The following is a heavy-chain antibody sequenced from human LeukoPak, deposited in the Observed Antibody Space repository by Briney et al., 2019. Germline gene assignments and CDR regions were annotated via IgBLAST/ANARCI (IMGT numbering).Heavy chain of an antibody. Sequence: ASVKVSCKASGYTFTSYYMHWVRQAPGQGLEWMGIINPSGGSTSYAQKFQGRVTMTRDTSIGTAYMELSRLRSDDTAVYYCARDDYGGNSIWGQGTLVTVSS. CDR3: ARDDYGGNSI. CDR1: GYTFTSYY. V-gene: IGHV1-46*01. D-gene: IGHD4-17*01. J-gene: IGHJ4*02. CDR2: INPSGGST.